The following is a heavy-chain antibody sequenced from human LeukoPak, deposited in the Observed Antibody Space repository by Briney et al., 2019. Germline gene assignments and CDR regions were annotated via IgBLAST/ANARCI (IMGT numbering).Heavy chain of an antibody. Sequence: ASVKISCKVSGYTFTDYYMHWVQQAPGKGLEWMGLVDPEYGETIYAEKFQGRVTITADTSTDTAYMELSSLRSEDTAVYYCATRLESMVVTPVGIPWGQGTLVTVSS. CDR1: GYTFTDYY. D-gene: IGHD4-23*01. V-gene: IGHV1-69-2*01. CDR3: ATRLESMVVTPVGIP. CDR2: VDPEYGET. J-gene: IGHJ5*02.